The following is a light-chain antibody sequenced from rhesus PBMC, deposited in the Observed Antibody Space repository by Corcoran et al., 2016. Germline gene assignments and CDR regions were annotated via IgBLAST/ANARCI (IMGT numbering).Light chain of an antibody. CDR2: GAS. J-gene: IGKJ3*01. CDR3: YQHSSGYT. Sequence: QVILTQSPATLSLSPGERATLSCRASQSVSNYVAWYQQKPGQAPRLLISGASSRATGIPDRVSGIGSGTDCPLTISSLEPEDVGIYHCYQHSSGYTFGPGTKLDIK. CDR1: QSVSNY. V-gene: IGKV3-10*01.